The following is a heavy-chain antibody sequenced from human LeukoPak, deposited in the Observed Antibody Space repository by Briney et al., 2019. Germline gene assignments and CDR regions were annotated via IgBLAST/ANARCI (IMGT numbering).Heavy chain of an antibody. J-gene: IGHJ4*02. CDR2: IGSGGSPI. CDR1: GFSFSNYE. V-gene: IGHV3-48*03. D-gene: IGHD1-26*01. Sequence: PGGSLRLSCAASGFSFSNYEMSWARQAPGKGLEWVSYIGSGGSPIYYAASVEGRFTVSRDNAKNSLYLQLNGLRADDTAVYYCAREDRSDAFDFWGQGTLVTVSS. CDR3: AREDRSDAFDF.